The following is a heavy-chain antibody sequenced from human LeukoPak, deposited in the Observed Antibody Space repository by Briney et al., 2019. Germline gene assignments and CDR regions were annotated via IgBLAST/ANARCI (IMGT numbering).Heavy chain of an antibody. V-gene: IGHV4-4*07. D-gene: IGHD3-3*01. Sequence: SETLSLTCTVSGGSISSYYWSWIRQPAGKGLEWIGRIYTSGSTNYNPSLKSRVTISVDTSKNQFSLKLSSVTAADTAVYYCGGCPRYDFWSGYDLVFDYWGQGTLVTVSS. J-gene: IGHJ4*02. CDR3: GGCPRYDFWSGYDLVFDY. CDR1: GGSISSYY. CDR2: IYTSGST.